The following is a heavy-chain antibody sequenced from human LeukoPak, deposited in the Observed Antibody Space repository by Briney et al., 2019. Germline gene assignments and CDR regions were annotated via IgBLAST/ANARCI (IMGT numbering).Heavy chain of an antibody. CDR1: GGSISSYY. J-gene: IGHJ4*02. CDR3: ARVPPRSSGWYFFDY. CDR2: IYYSGST. Sequence: SETLSLTCTVSGGSISSYYWSWIRQPPGKGLEWIGHIYYSGSTNYNPSLKSRVTISVDTSKNQFSLKLNSVTAADTAVYYCARVPPRSSGWYFFDYWGQGALVTVSS. D-gene: IGHD6-19*01. V-gene: IGHV4-59*01.